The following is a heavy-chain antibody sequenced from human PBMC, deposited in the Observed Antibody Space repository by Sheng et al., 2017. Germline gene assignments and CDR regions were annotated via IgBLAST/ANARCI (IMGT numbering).Heavy chain of an antibody. CDR2: INPNSGGT. CDR1: GYTFTGYY. V-gene: IGHV1-2*02. Sequence: QVQLVQSGAEVKKPGASVKVSCKASGYTFTGYYMHWVRQAPGQGLEWMGWINPNSGGTNYAQKFQGRVTMTRDTSISTAYMELSRLRSDDTAVYYCARVCDRYCSSTSLMDVWGQGTTVTVSS. CDR3: ARVCDRYCSSTSLMDV. D-gene: IGHD2-2*01. J-gene: IGHJ6*02.